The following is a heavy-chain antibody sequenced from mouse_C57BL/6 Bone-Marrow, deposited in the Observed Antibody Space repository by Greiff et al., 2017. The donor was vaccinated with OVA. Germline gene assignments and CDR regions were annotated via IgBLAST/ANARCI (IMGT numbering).Heavy chain of an antibody. J-gene: IGHJ2*01. CDR3: ARWSTLLASEDY. Sequence: QVQLQQPGAELVMPGASVKLSCKASGYTFTSYWMHWVKQRPGQGLEWIGEIDPSDSYTNYNQKFKGKSTLTVDKSSSTAYMQLSSLTSEDTAVYYCARWSTLLASEDYWGQGTTLTVSS. V-gene: IGHV1-69*01. CDR1: GYTFTSYW. CDR2: IDPSDSYT. D-gene: IGHD1-1*01.